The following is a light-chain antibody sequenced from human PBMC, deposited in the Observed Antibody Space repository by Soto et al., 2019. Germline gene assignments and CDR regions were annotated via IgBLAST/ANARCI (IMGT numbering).Light chain of an antibody. CDR2: GAS. CDR1: QSVSSSY. CDR3: PQYGSSPYT. J-gene: IGKJ2*01. V-gene: IGKV3-20*01. Sequence: EIVLTQSPGTLSLSPGERATLSCRASQSVSSSYLAWYQQKPGQAPRLLIYGASSRATGIPDRFIGSGSGSDFTRTISSLEPEGLAVDYCPQYGSSPYTFGQGTKLEIK.